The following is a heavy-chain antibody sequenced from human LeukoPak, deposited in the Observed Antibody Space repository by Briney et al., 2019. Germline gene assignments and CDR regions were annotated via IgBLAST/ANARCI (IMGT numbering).Heavy chain of an antibody. V-gene: IGHV4-59*08. CDR3: PRQGSPVMGDPYFDY. CDR2: THYSGST. Sequence: SETLSLTCTVSGGSISTYYWSWIRQPPGKGLECIGYTHYSGSTYYNPSLKSRVTISVDTSNNQFSLQLSSVTAADTAVYYCPRQGSPVMGDPYFDYGCRETRDNVSS. D-gene: IGHD3-16*01. CDR1: GGSISTYY. J-gene: IGHJ4*02.